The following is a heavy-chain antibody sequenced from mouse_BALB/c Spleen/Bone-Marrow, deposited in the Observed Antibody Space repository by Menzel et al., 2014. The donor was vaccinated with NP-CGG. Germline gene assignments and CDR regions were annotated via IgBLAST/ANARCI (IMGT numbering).Heavy chain of an antibody. CDR3: ARYDGYSDNAMDY. D-gene: IGHD2-3*01. J-gene: IGHJ4*01. Sequence: EGNVVDSGGGLVQPGSSLRLSCATSGFTFTDYYMNWVRQPPGKALEWLGFIRNKANGYTTEFSASVKGRFTISRDNSQSILYLQMNTLRAEDSATYYCARYDGYSDNAMDYWGQGTSVTVSS. V-gene: IGHV7-3*02. CDR1: GFTFTDYY. CDR2: IRNKANGYTT.